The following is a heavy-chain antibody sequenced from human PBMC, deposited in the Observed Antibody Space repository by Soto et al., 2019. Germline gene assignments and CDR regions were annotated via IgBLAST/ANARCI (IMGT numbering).Heavy chain of an antibody. CDR2: IYYSGST. V-gene: IGHV4-59*01. Sequence: SETLSLTCTVSGGSISHYYWNWIRQPPGMGLEWIGYIYYSGSTNYNPSLKSRVTISVDTSKNQFSLKLSSVTAADTAVYYCARDPGSGSYYGWFDPWGQGTLVTVSS. CDR3: ARDPGSGSYYGWFDP. J-gene: IGHJ5*02. CDR1: GGSISHYY. D-gene: IGHD3-10*01.